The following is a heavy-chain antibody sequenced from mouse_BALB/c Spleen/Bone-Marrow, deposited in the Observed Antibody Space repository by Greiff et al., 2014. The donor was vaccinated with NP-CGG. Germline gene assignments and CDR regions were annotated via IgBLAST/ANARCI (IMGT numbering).Heavy chain of an antibody. J-gene: IGHJ4*01. CDR3: ARERGDYGGYGMDY. V-gene: IGHV2-9*02. D-gene: IGHD2-4*01. CDR1: GFSLTSYG. CDR2: IWASGST. Sequence: VKVEESGPGLVAPSQSLSITCTVSGFSLTSYGVHWVRQSPGKGLEWLGIIWASGSTNCNSALMSGLSISKDNSKSQVFLKMNSLQTDDTAMYYCARERGDYGGYGMDYWGQGTSVTVSS.